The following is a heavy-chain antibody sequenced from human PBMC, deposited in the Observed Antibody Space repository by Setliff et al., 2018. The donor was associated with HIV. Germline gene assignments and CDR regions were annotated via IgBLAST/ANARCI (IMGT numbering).Heavy chain of an antibody. Sequence: PSETLSLTCTVSGGSISSDDYYWNWIRQPPGKGLEWIGYITYSGSAYYNPSLKSRVTISIDTSNNQISLRLSSVTAADTAMHYCVRDDYGYNGKGFDYWGPGTQVTVSS. CDR3: VRDDYGYNGKGFDY. CDR1: GGSISSDDYY. D-gene: IGHD4-17*01. CDR2: ITYSGSA. V-gene: IGHV4-30-4*08. J-gene: IGHJ4*02.